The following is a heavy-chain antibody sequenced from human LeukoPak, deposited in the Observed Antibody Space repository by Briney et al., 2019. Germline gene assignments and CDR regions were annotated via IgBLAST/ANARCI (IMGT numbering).Heavy chain of an antibody. Sequence: SETLSLTCTVSGGSISSSSYYWGWIRQPPGKGLEWIGSIYYSGSTYYNPSLKSRVTISVDTSKNQFSLKLSSVTAADTAVYYCARANEEYSGYAYYYYYYMDVWGKGTTVTVSS. V-gene: IGHV4-39*07. CDR3: ARANEEYSGYAYYYYYYMDV. J-gene: IGHJ6*03. CDR1: GGSISSSSYY. CDR2: IYYSGST. D-gene: IGHD5-12*01.